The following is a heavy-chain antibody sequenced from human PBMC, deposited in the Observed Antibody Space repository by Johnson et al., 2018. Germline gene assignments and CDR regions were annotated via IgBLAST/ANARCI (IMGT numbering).Heavy chain of an antibody. CDR3: ARAQGGDYVAEYFQH. D-gene: IGHD4-17*01. Sequence: QVQLQESGGGVVEPGRSLRLSCAASGFTFSSYGMHWVRQAPGKGLEWVAVISYDGSNKYYADSVKGRFTISRDNSKNTLYLQMHRLKAEDTAMYYCARAQGGDYVAEYFQHWGQGTLVTVSS. J-gene: IGHJ1*01. V-gene: IGHV3-30*03. CDR2: ISYDGSNK. CDR1: GFTFSSYG.